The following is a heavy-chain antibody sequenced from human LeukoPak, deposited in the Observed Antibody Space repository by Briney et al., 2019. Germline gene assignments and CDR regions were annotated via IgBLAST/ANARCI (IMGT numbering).Heavy chain of an antibody. CDR2: ISAYNGNT. CDR1: LYSFTSYG. J-gene: IGHJ4*02. CDR3: ARGPPYSSRWYGGAPFDY. D-gene: IGHD6-13*01. Sequence: ASDKVSSKASLYSFTSYGISWVRQAPGQGLEWMGWISAYNGNTNYAQKQQGRVTMTTDTSTSTAYIEMWSLGADKTGVYSCARGPPYSSRWYGGAPFDYWGQGTLVTVSS. V-gene: IGHV1-18*01.